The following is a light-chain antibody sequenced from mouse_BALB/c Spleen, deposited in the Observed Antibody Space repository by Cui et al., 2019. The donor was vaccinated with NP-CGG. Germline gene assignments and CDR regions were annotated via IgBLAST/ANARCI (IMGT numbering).Light chain of an antibody. V-gene: IGLV1*01. CDR2: GTN. CDR3: ALWYSNHWV. Sequence: QAVVTQETGPHTSPGETVTLTCRSSTGAVTTSNYANWVQQKPDHLFTGLIGGTNNRAPGVPARFSGSLIGDKAALTITGAQTEDEAIYFCALWYSNHWVFGGGTKLTVL. J-gene: IGLJ1*01. CDR1: TGAVTTSNY.